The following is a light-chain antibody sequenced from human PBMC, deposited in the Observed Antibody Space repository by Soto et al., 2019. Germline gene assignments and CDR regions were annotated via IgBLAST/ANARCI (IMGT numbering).Light chain of an antibody. J-gene: IGLJ2*01. CDR2: SNN. Sequence: QSVLTQPPSASGTPGQRDTISCSGSSSNIGSKTVNWYQQVPGTAPKLLIYSNNQRPSGVPDRFSGSKSGTSVSLAISGLQSEDEADYYCAAWDDSLNGVVFGGGTKVTVL. CDR1: SSNIGSKT. CDR3: AAWDDSLNGVV. V-gene: IGLV1-44*01.